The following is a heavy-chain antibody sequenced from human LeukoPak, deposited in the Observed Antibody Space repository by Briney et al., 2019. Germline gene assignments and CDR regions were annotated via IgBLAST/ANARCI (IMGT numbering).Heavy chain of an antibody. CDR2: ISSSGSTI. V-gene: IGHV3-11*01. Sequence: GGSLRLSCAASGFTFSDYYMSWIRQAPGKGLEWVSYISSSGSTIYYADSVKGRFTISRDNAKNSLYLQMNSLRAEDTAVYYCAKTIVLMMYAPYEYYFDYWGQGSLVTVSS. CDR1: GFTFSDYY. D-gene: IGHD2-8*01. J-gene: IGHJ4*02. CDR3: AKTIVLMMYAPYEYYFDY.